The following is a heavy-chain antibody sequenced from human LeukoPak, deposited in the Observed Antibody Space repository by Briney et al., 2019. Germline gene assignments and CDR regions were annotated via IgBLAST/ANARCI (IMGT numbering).Heavy chain of an antibody. CDR1: GGSISSEY. J-gene: IGHJ6*03. CDR3: ARGKKGFAEVWADYYYYYYMDV. D-gene: IGHD3-16*01. CDR2: ISYSGTS. V-gene: IGHV4-59*01. Sequence: PAETLSLTCSVSGGSISSEYWTWLRQPPGKGLEWIGYISYSGTSNYNPSLQSRVSISLDTTKTHFSPRLTSVTAADTAMYYCARGKKGFAEVWADYYYYYYMDVWGKGTTVTVSS.